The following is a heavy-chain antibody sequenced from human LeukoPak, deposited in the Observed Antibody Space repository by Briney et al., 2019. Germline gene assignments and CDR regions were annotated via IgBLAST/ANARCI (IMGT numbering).Heavy chain of an antibody. V-gene: IGHV4-59*08. J-gene: IGHJ4*01. D-gene: IGHD3-10*01. CDR1: GGSISSYY. Sequence: SETLSLTCTVSGGSISSYYWSWIRQPPGKGLEWIGNIYYSGSTTYSPSLKSRVTISVDTTKNQFSLKLSSVTAADTAVYYCARQLDYYGSGSSFDYWGQGTLVTVSS. CDR3: ARQLDYYGSGSSFDY. CDR2: IYYSGST.